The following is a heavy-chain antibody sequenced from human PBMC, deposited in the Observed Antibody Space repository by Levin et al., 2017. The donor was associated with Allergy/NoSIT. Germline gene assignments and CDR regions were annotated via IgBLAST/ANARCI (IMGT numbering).Heavy chain of an antibody. CDR3: ARLPDSSGWFPDY. J-gene: IGHJ4*02. D-gene: IGHD6-19*01. Sequence: GESLKISCAASGFTFSSYGMHWVRQAPGKGLEWVAVIWYDGSNKYYADSVKGRFTISRDNSKNTLYLQMNSLRAEDTAVYYCARLPDSSGWFPDYWGQGTLVTVSS. V-gene: IGHV3-33*01. CDR2: IWYDGSNK. CDR1: GFTFSSYG.